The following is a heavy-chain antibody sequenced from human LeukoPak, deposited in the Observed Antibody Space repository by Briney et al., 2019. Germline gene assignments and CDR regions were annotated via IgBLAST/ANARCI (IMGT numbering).Heavy chain of an antibody. CDR3: ARAYSSSWYFGVYYFDY. J-gene: IGHJ4*02. V-gene: IGHV1-69*06. Sequence: SVKVSCKASGGTFSSYAISWVRQAPGQGLEWMGGIIPIFGTANYAQKFQGRVTTTADKSTSTAYMELSSLRSEDTAVYYCARAYSSSWYFGVYYFDYWGQGTLVTVSS. CDR2: IIPIFGTA. D-gene: IGHD6-13*01. CDR1: GGTFSSYA.